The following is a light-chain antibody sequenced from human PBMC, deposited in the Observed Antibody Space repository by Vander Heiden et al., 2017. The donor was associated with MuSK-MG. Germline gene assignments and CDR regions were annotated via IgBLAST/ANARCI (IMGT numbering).Light chain of an antibody. Sequence: EIVMTQSPATLSVSPGKRATLSCRASQSVSSNLAWYQQKPGQAPRLLIYGTSTRATGIPARFSGSGFGTEFTLTISSRQSEDFAVYHCQQYNNWPLLTFGHGTKVDIK. CDR2: GTS. J-gene: IGKJ3*01. V-gene: IGKV3-15*01. CDR1: QSVSSN. CDR3: QQYNNWPLLT.